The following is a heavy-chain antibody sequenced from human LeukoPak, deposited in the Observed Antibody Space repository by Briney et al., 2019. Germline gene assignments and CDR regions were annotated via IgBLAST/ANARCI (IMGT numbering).Heavy chain of an antibody. V-gene: IGHV4-59*01. CDR3: TRANVPYHRPPGIEYFQR. Sequence: NPSETLSLTCTVSGGSISNYHWNWIRQTPGKGLEWIGYIYYRGSPNYNPSLKSRVTISVDTSKNQFSLNLNSMTAADTAVYYCTRANVPYHRPPGIEYFQRWGPGTLVTVSS. CDR1: GGSISNYH. D-gene: IGHD1-14*01. CDR2: IYYRGSP. J-gene: IGHJ1*01.